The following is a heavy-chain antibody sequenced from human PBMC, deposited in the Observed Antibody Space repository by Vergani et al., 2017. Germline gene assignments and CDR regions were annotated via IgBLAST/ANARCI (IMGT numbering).Heavy chain of an antibody. J-gene: IGHJ4*02. D-gene: IGHD2-15*01. CDR3: AKDKRYCSGCICTPRGYYFDY. Sequence: EVQLLESGGGLVQPGGSLRLSCAASGFTFSSYAMSWVRQAPGKGLEWVSAISGSGGSTYYADSVKGRFTISRDNSKNTLYLQMNSLRAEDTAVYYCAKDKRYCSGCICTPRGYYFDYWGQGTLVTVSS. CDR1: GFTFSSYA. V-gene: IGHV3-23*01. CDR2: ISGSGGST.